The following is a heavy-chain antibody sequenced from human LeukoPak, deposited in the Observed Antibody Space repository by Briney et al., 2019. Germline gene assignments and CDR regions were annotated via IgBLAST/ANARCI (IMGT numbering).Heavy chain of an antibody. Sequence: PGGSLRLSCAASGFTFSTYGMSWVRQAPGKGLEWVSAISGSGGSTYYADSVKGRFTISRDNSKNTLYLQMNSLRAEDTAVYYCAKVYDQIVDPPESAFDIWGQGTMVTVSS. CDR3: AKVYDQIVDPPESAFDI. CDR2: ISGSGGST. D-gene: IGHD1-26*01. V-gene: IGHV3-23*01. J-gene: IGHJ3*02. CDR1: GFTFSTYG.